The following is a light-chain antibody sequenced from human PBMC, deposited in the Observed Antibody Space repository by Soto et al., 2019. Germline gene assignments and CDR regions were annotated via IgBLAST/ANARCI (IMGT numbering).Light chain of an antibody. CDR3: QQYKSYFRT. V-gene: IGKV1-5*03. Sequence: DIQMTQSPSTLSGSVGDRVTITCRASQTISSWLAWYQQKPGKAPKLLIYKASTLKSGVPSRFSGSGSETEFTLTISSLLPDDFATYFCQQYKSYFRTFGQGTKVDI. J-gene: IGKJ1*01. CDR1: QTISSW. CDR2: KAS.